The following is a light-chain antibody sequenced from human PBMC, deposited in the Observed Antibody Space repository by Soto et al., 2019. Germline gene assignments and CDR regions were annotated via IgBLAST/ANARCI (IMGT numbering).Light chain of an antibody. CDR1: QSVSNNY. Sequence: IELSQNRCALCLCGGESTSRSSRASQSVSNNYLAWYQQKPGQAPRLLIYGASNRATGIPDRFSGSGSRTDFTLSISRLEPEDLAVYYCQQDGSSGTFRQGTKVDIK. V-gene: IGKV3-20*01. CDR3: QQDGSSGT. J-gene: IGKJ1*01. CDR2: GAS.